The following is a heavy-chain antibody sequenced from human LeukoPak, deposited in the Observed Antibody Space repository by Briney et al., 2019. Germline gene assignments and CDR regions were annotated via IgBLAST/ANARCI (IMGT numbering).Heavy chain of an antibody. CDR3: ARRDSGWCGGDFDY. J-gene: IGHJ4*02. Sequence: SETLSLTCVVDGGSFSGYYWSWIRQPPGKGLEWIGQINHSGSTDYNSSLKSRVTMSVDTSKNQFSLRLSSLTAADTAVYYCARRDSGWCGGDFDYWGQGTLVTVSS. D-gene: IGHD6-13*01. V-gene: IGHV4-34*01. CDR1: GGSFSGYY. CDR2: INHSGST.